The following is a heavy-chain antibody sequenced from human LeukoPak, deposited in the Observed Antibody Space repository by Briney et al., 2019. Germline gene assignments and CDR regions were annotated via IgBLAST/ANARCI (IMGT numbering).Heavy chain of an antibody. Sequence: GGSLRLSCAASGFTFSSYAMSWVRQAPGKGLEWVSAISGSGGSTYYADSVKGRFTISRDNSKNTLYLQMNSLRAEDTAVYYCAKDCLGAPWCEYYYYYGMDVWGQGTTVTVSS. D-gene: IGHD3-16*01. V-gene: IGHV3-23*01. CDR2: ISGSGGST. CDR3: AKDCLGAPWCEYYYYYGMDV. CDR1: GFTFSSYA. J-gene: IGHJ6*02.